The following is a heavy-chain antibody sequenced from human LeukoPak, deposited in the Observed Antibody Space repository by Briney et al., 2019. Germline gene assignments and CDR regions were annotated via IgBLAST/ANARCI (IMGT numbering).Heavy chain of an antibody. CDR2: ISSSSSYI. J-gene: IGHJ3*02. CDR1: GFTFSSYE. D-gene: IGHD3-10*01. V-gene: IGHV3-21*05. Sequence: PGGSLRLSCAASGFTFSSYEMNWVRQAPGKGLEWVSYISSSSSYIYYADSVKGRFTISRDSAKNSLYLQMNSLRAEDTAVYYCARDPVYGSGPKMLDIWGQGTMVTVSS. CDR3: ARDPVYGSGPKMLDI.